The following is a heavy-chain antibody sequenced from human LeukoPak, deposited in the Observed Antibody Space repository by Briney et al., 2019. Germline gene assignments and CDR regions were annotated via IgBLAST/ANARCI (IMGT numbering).Heavy chain of an antibody. V-gene: IGHV3-23*01. J-gene: IGHJ4*02. CDR2: VSGNGDST. CDR1: RFTFSSYA. Sequence: GGSLRLSCATSRFTFSSYAMSWVRQAPGKGLEWVSGVSGNGDSTYYAGSVKGRFTISRDNSKNTLYLQMNGLRAEDTAVYYCARDFSKYYFDYWGQGTLVTVSS. D-gene: IGHD6-13*01. CDR3: ARDFSKYYFDY.